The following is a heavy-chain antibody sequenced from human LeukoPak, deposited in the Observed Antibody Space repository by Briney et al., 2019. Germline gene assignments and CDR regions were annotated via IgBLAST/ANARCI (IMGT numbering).Heavy chain of an antibody. D-gene: IGHD5-24*01. CDR3: AREVEMATIPGY. Sequence: ASVKVSCKASGYTFTSYGISWVRRAPGQGLEWMGWISAYNGNTNYAQKLQGRVTMTTDTSTSTAYMELRSLRSDDTAVYYCAREVEMATIPGYWGQGTLVTVSS. J-gene: IGHJ4*02. CDR2: ISAYNGNT. CDR1: GYTFTSYG. V-gene: IGHV1-18*01.